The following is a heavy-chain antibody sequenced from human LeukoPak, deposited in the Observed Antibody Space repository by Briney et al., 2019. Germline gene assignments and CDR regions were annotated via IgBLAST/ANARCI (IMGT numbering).Heavy chain of an antibody. CDR3: AKVLSLGAVDD. V-gene: IGHV1-69*05. Sequence: SVKVSCEASGGTFSSYAISWVRQAPGQGLEWMGGIIPIFGTANYAQKFQGRVTITTDESTSTAYMELSSLRSEDTAVYYCAKVLSLGAVDDWGQGTLVTVSS. CDR1: GGTFSSYA. CDR2: IIPIFGTA. J-gene: IGHJ4*02. D-gene: IGHD1-26*01.